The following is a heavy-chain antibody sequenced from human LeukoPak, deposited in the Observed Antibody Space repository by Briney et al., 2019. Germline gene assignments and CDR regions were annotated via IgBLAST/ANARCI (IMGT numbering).Heavy chain of an antibody. J-gene: IGHJ3*02. Sequence: ASVKVSCKASGYTFTSYGISWVRQAPGQGLEWMGWINPNGGTNYGQKFQGRVTMTRDTSISIVYMEVSRLRSDDTAVYYCARGPSDSSGYYYEGDAFDIWGQGTVVTVSS. V-gene: IGHV1-2*02. CDR3: ARGPSDSSGYYYEGDAFDI. CDR1: GYTFTSYG. CDR2: INPNGGT. D-gene: IGHD3-22*01.